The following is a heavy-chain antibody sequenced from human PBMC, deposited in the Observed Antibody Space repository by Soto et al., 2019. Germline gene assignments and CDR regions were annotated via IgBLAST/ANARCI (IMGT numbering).Heavy chain of an antibody. Sequence: PGGSLRLSCTASGITFSTYWMHWVRQAPGKGLVWVSRINPESTTLTYADSVTGRFTISRDNAKNTLYLQMNGLSAEDTAVYYCTKDTFGGRDSWGPGTLVTVSS. V-gene: IGHV3-74*01. CDR3: TKDTFGGRDS. J-gene: IGHJ4*02. CDR1: GITFSTYW. CDR2: INPESTTL. D-gene: IGHD2-15*01.